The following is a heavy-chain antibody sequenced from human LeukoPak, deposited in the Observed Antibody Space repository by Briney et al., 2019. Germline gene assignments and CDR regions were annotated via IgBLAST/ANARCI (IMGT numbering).Heavy chain of an antibody. CDR3: AKLLYYYDSSQPY. J-gene: IGHJ4*02. CDR1: RFTFSSYS. CDR2: ISGSGGST. Sequence: GGCLRLSRAAPRFTFSSYSMSWVRQAPGKGRECVSAISGSGGSTYYADSVKGRFTISRDNSKNTLYLQMNSLRAEDTAVYYCAKLLYYYDSSQPYWGQGTLVTVSS. D-gene: IGHD3-22*01. V-gene: IGHV3-23*01.